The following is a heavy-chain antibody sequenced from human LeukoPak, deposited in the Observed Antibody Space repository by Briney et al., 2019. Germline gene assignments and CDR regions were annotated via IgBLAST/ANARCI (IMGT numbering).Heavy chain of an antibody. D-gene: IGHD2-21*02. V-gene: IGHV3-30-3*01. CDR1: GFTFSSYA. J-gene: IGHJ4*02. CDR2: ISYDGSNK. Sequence: PGRSLRLSCAASGFTFSSYAMHRVRQAPGKGLEWVAVISYDGSNKYYADSVKGRFTISRDNSKNTLYLQMNSLRAEDTAVYYCAREYPGTATLIDYWGQGTLVTVSS. CDR3: AREYPGTATLIDY.